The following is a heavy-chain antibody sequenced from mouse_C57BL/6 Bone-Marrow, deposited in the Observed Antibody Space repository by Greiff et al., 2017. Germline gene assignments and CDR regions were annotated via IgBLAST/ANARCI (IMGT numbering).Heavy chain of an antibody. CDR3: ARVLLYYYAVDY. CDR1: GFTFSSYA. V-gene: IGHV5-4*03. J-gene: IGHJ4*01. Sequence: EVNVVESGGGLVKPGGSLKLSCAASGFTFSSYAMSWVRQTPEKRLEWVATISDGGSYTYYPDNVKGRFTISRDNAMNTLYLQMSHLQSEDTAMYYCARVLLYYYAVDYWGQGTSVTVSS. CDR2: ISDGGSYT.